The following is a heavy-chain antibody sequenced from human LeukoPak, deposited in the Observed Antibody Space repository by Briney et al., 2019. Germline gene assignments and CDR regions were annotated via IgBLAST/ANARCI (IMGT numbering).Heavy chain of an antibody. V-gene: IGHV3-21*06. CDR3: ARSLRDAFDI. J-gene: IGHJ3*02. CDR1: GFTFSSYG. Sequence: GRSLRLSCAASGFTFSSYGMHWVRQAPGKGLEWVSSLSGTGRYIYYADLMKGRFTISRDNAKNSLYLQMNSLRAEDTAVYYCARSLRDAFDIWGQGTMVTVSS. CDR2: LSGTGRYI.